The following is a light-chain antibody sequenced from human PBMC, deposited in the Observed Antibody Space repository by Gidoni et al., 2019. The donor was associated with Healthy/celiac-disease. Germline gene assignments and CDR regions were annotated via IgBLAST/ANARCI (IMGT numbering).Light chain of an antibody. J-gene: IGKJ2*01. CDR3: QQCNSTLYT. Sequence: DIQITQSPSSLSASVGDRVTITCRASQSISSYLNWYQQKPGKAPKLLFYAASSLQSGVPSRFSSSGAATDSTIISSMLQDEDFANYYRQQCNSTLYTFGQGTKLEIK. CDR2: AAS. V-gene: IGKV1-39*01. CDR1: QSISSY.